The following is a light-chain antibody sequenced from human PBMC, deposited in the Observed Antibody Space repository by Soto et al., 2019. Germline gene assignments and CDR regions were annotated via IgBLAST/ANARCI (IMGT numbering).Light chain of an antibody. CDR1: STDVGGYNY. CDR3: SSFAGSNNFPYV. V-gene: IGLV2-8*01. CDR2: EIN. Sequence: QSALAQPSSVSGSPGQSITISCTGTSTDVGGYNYVSWYQHHPGKAPKLMIYEINKRPSGVPDRFSGSKSGNTASLTVSGLQAEDEADYYCSSFAGSNNFPYVFGTGTKSPS. J-gene: IGLJ1*01.